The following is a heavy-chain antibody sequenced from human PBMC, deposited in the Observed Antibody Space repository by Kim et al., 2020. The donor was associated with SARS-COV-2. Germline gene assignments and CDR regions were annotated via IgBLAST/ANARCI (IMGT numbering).Heavy chain of an antibody. CDR2: IKQDGSEK. CDR3: ARKMGKGGYCSSTSCYGLGDY. J-gene: IGHJ4*02. Sequence: GGSLRLSCAASGFTFSSYWMGWVRQAPGKGLEWVANIKQDGSEKYYVDSVKGRFTISRDNAKNSLYLQMNSLRAEDTAVYYCARKMGKGGYCSSTSCYGLGDYWGQGTLVTVSS. V-gene: IGHV3-7*01. CDR1: GFTFSSYW. D-gene: IGHD2-2*01.